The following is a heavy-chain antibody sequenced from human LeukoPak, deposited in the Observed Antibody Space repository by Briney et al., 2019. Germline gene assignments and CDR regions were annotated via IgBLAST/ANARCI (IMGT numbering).Heavy chain of an antibody. D-gene: IGHD5-18*01. CDR3: ARVGNSYGRDFDY. V-gene: IGHV3-21*01. J-gene: IGHJ4*02. CDR2: ISSTSTYI. Sequence: GGSLRLSCAASGFTFSSYSMNWARQAPGKGLEWVSSISSTSTYIYYADSVKGRFSISRDNAKNSLYLQMDSLRAEDTAVYYCARVGNSYGRDFDYWGQGTLVTVSS. CDR1: GFTFSSYS.